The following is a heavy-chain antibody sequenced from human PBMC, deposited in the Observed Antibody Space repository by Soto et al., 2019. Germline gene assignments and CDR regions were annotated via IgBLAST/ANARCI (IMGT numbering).Heavy chain of an antibody. Sequence: GASVKVSCKASGYTFTSYAMHWVRQAPGQRLEWMGWINPNSGGTNYAQKFQGWVTMTRDTSISTAYMELSRLRSDDTAVYYCARYSSGWAFDYWGQGTLVTVSS. CDR3: ARYSSGWAFDY. J-gene: IGHJ4*02. D-gene: IGHD6-19*01. CDR1: GYTFTSYA. V-gene: IGHV1-2*04. CDR2: INPNSGGT.